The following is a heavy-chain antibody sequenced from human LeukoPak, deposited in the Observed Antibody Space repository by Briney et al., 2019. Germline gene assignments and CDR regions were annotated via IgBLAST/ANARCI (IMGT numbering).Heavy chain of an antibody. J-gene: IGHJ6*02. V-gene: IGHV3-7*03. CDR3: ARGGGLDV. D-gene: IGHD3-16*01. CDR1: GFTFSSYA. CDR2: INHNGNVN. Sequence: GGSLRLSCAASGFTFSSYAMHWARQAPGKGLEWVATINHNGNVNYYVDSVKGRFTISRDNAKNSLYLQMSNLRAEDTAVYFCARGGGLDVWGQGATVTVSS.